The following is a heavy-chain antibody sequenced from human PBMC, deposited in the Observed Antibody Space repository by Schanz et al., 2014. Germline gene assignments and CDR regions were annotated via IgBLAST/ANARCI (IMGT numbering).Heavy chain of an antibody. CDR1: RIIFGTYS. J-gene: IGHJ3*02. CDR2: INSRSNFI. D-gene: IGHD5-12*01. Sequence: EVQLVESGGGLVKPGGSLRLSCTASRIIFGTYSMNWIRQTPKGQEWVSSINSRSNFINYADSVKGRFTISRDNAKNSLYLQMSSLRAEDTAVDYCAGAVDTIRADSFDIWGQGTMVAVSS. V-gene: IGHV3-21*01. CDR3: AGAVDTIRADSFDI.